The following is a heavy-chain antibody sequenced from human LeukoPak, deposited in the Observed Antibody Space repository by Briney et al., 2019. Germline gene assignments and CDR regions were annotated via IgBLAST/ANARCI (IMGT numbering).Heavy chain of an antibody. CDR1: GGSISSYY. J-gene: IGHJ4*02. CDR3: ASVVVPAAKGPIS. CDR2: IYYSGST. Sequence: SETLSLTCTVSGGSISSYYWSWLRQPPGKGLEWIGYIYYSGSTNYNPSLKSLVTISVDTSKNQFSLKLSSVTAADTAVYYCASVVVPAAKGPISWGQGTLVTVSS. D-gene: IGHD2-2*01. V-gene: IGHV4-59*01.